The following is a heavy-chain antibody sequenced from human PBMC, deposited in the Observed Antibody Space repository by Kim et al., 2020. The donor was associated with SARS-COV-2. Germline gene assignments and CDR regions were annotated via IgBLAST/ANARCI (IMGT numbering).Heavy chain of an antibody. D-gene: IGHD1-26*01. V-gene: IGHV3-23*01. CDR3: AKGGGSYGTPFDY. Sequence: GGSLRLSCAASGFTFSSYAMSWVRQAPGKGLEWVSAISGSGGSTYYADSVKGRFTISRDNSKNTLYLQMNSLRAEDTALYYCAKGGGSYGTPFDYWGQGTLVTVSS. CDR2: ISGSGGST. CDR1: GFTFSSYA. J-gene: IGHJ4*02.